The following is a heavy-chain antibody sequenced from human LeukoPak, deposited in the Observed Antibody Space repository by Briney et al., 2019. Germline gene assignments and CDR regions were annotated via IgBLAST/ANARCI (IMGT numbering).Heavy chain of an antibody. CDR3: AARGIAAAGTLNWFDP. CDR2: ISYDGSNK. V-gene: IGHV3-30*03. J-gene: IGHJ5*02. Sequence: PGGSLRLSCAASGFTFSSYAMSWVRQAPGKGLEWVAVISYDGSNKYYADSVKGRFTISRDNSKNTLYLQMNSLRAEDTAVYYCAARGIAAAGTLNWFDPWGQGTLVTVSS. D-gene: IGHD6-13*01. CDR1: GFTFSSYA.